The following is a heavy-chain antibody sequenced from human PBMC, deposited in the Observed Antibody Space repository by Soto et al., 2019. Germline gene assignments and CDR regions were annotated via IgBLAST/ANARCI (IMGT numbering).Heavy chain of an antibody. Sequence: QVQLVESGGGVVQPGRSLRLSCAASGFTFSSYGMHWVRQAPGKGLEWVAVISYDGSNKYYADSVKGRFTISRDNSKNTLYLQMNSRRAEDRAVYYCAKGQLDPWGQGTLVTVSS. J-gene: IGHJ5*02. CDR2: ISYDGSNK. CDR3: AKGQLDP. D-gene: IGHD6-13*01. CDR1: GFTFSSYG. V-gene: IGHV3-30*18.